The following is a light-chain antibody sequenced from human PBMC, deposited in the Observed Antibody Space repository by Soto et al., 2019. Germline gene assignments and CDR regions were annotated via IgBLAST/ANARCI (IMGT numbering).Light chain of an antibody. CDR3: CSYAGSYTHV. CDR1: SSDVGDYNF. J-gene: IGLJ1*01. Sequence: QSALTQPRSVSGSPGQSVTFSCTGTSSDVGDYNFVSWYQQHPGKAPKLMIYDVSKRPSGVPDRFSGSKSGNTASLTISGLQAEDEADYYCCSYAGSYTHVFGTGTKVTVL. V-gene: IGLV2-11*01. CDR2: DVS.